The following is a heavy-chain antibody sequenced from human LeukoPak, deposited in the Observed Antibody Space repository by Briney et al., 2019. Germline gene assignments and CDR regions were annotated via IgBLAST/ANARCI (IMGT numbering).Heavy chain of an antibody. J-gene: IGHJ4*02. CDR1: GGSISSSSYY. D-gene: IGHD3-3*01. CDR2: IYYSGST. V-gene: IGHV4-39*07. CDR3: ARGKSPTIFGVVILRPYFDY. Sequence: PSETLPLTCTVSGGSISSSSYYWGWIRQPPGKGLEWIGSIYYSGSTYYNPSLKSRVTISVDTSKNQFSLKLSSVTAADTAVYYCARGKSPTIFGVVILRPYFDYWGQGTLVTVSS.